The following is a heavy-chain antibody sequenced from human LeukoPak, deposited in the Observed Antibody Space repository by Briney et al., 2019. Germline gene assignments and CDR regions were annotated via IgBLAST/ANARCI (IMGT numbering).Heavy chain of an antibody. V-gene: IGHV4-59*01. D-gene: IGHD6-19*01. CDR1: GGSISTYY. CDR2: IYYSGST. Sequence: SETLSLTCTVSGGSISTYYWSWIRQPPGKGLEWIGYIYYSGSTNYNPSLKSRVTISVDTSKNQFSLKLSSVTAADTAVYYCARGGAGLDYWGQGTLVTVSS. J-gene: IGHJ4*02. CDR3: ARGGAGLDY.